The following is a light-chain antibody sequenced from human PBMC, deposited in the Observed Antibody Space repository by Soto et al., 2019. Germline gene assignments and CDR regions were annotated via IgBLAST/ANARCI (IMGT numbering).Light chain of an antibody. J-gene: IGKJ1*01. CDR3: QQYGSSGT. V-gene: IGKV3-20*01. Sequence: IVLTQSPATVSVSQGERASLSCRASQSVSSNLAWYQQKPGQAPRLLIYGASTRATGIPDRFSGSGSGTDFTLTISRLEPEDFAVYYCQQYGSSGTFGQGTKVDI. CDR2: GAS. CDR1: QSVSSN.